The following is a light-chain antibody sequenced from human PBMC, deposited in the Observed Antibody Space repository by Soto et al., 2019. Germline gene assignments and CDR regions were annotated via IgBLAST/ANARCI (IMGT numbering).Light chain of an antibody. CDR1: QDINNW. V-gene: IGKV1-39*01. CDR2: EAS. Sequence: DLPMTPSPSTLSAFFLYRVTITSRATQDINNWLAWYQQKPGKAPRLLIYEASILQSGVPSRFSGSGSGTDFTLTISSLQPEDFATYYCQQSYSTPPTFGQGTKV. J-gene: IGKJ1*01. CDR3: QQSYSTPPT.